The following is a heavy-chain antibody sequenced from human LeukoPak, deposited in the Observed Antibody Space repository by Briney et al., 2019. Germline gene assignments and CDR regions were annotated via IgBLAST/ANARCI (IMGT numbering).Heavy chain of an antibody. CDR2: IYYSGST. D-gene: IGHD4-11*01. CDR1: GGSITSGGYY. J-gene: IGHJ6*03. V-gene: IGHV4-31*03. CDR3: ARAPKGMTPGRYYYSYYMDV. Sequence: SQTLSLTCTVSGGSITSGGYYWDWIRQHPGKGLEWIGNIYYSGSTYYNPSLKRRVTMSVDTSKNKFSLKLSSVTAADTAVYYCARAPKGMTPGRYYYSYYMDVWGKGNTVTVSS.